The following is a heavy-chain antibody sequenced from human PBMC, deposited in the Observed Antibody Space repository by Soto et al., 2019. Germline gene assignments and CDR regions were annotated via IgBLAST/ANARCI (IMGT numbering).Heavy chain of an antibody. CDR2: ISYDGSNK. J-gene: IGHJ4*02. D-gene: IGHD3-16*02. Sequence: QVQLVESGGGVVQPGRSLRLSCAASGFTVSSYAMHWVRQAPGKGLEWVAVISYDGSNKYYADSVKGRFTISRDNSKNTLYLQMNSLRAEDTAVYYCARDKFAAGLSADFYFDYWGQGTLVTVSS. CDR1: GFTVSSYA. V-gene: IGHV3-30-3*01. CDR3: ARDKFAAGLSADFYFDY.